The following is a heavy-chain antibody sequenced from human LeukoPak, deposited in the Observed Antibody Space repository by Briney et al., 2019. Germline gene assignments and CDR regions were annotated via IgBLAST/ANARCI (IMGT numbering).Heavy chain of an antibody. D-gene: IGHD1-7*01. V-gene: IGHV3-30-3*01. CDR1: GFTFSSYA. J-gene: IGHJ4*02. CDR3: ARGTTYPPQN. CDR2: ISYDGSNK. Sequence: PXGSLRLSCAASGFTFSSYAMHWVRQAPGKGLEGVAVISYDGSNKYYADSVKGRFTISRDNSKNTLYLQMNSLRAEDTAVYYCARGTTYPPQNWGQGTLVTVSS.